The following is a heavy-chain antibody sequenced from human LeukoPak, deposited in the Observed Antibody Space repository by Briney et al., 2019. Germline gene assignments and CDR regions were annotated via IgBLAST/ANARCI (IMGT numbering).Heavy chain of an antibody. CDR3: ARESNWAYYFDS. J-gene: IGHJ4*02. D-gene: IGHD7-27*01. V-gene: IGHV1-2*02. CDR1: GYTFTGYY. CDR2: INPNSGGT. Sequence: ASVKVSCKASGYTFTGYYMHWVRQAPGQGLEWMGWINPNSGGTNYAQKFQGRVTMTRDTSISTAYMELRSLRSDDTAVYYCARESNWAYYFDSWGQGTLVTVSS.